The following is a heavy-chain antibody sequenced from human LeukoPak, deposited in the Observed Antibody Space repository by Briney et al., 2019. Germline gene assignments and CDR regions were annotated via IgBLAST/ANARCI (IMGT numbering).Heavy chain of an antibody. CDR1: GFTFSSYS. Sequence: GSLRLSCAASGFTFSSYSMNWVRQAPGKGLEWVSSISSSSSYIYYADSVKGRFTISRDNAKNSLYLQMNSLRAEDTAVYYCARVGSQYSSSWYVDYWGQGTLVTVSS. J-gene: IGHJ4*02. D-gene: IGHD6-13*01. CDR2: ISSSSSYI. CDR3: ARVGSQYSSSWYVDY. V-gene: IGHV3-21*01.